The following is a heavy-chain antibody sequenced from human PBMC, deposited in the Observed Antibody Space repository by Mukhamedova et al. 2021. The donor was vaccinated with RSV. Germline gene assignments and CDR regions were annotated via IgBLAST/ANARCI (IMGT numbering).Heavy chain of an antibody. CDR3: ARSPAVTAFNRLDY. V-gene: IGHV3-30-3*01. D-gene: IGHD2-21*02. J-gene: IGHJ4*02. CDR2: ISYDDTNK. Sequence: SSYDMHWVRQAPGKGLEWVSLISYDDTNKYYADSVKGRFTISRDNSKNTLYLQMNSLRTEDTAVYYCARSPAVTAFNRLDYWGEG. CDR1: SSYD.